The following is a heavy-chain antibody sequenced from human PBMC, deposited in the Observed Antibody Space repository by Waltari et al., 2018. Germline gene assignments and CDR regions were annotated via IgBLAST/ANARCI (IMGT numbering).Heavy chain of an antibody. J-gene: IGHJ6*02. Sequence: EVQLVESGGGLVQPGRSLRLSCTASGFTFGDYAMSCVGTPPGKGLEWVGFLRSKAYGGTTEYAASVKGRFTISRDDSKSIAYLQMNSLKTEDTAVYYCMVVVPAAHNVENYYGMDVWGQGTTVTVSS. CDR3: MVVVPAAHNVENYYGMDV. CDR2: LRSKAYGGTT. V-gene: IGHV3-49*04. D-gene: IGHD2-2*01. CDR1: GFTFGDYA.